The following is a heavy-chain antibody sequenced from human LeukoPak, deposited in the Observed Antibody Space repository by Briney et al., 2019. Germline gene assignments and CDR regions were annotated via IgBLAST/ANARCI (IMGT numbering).Heavy chain of an antibody. V-gene: IGHV3-53*01. CDR1: GFTVRSNY. Sequence: PGGALRLSCPASGFTVRSNYMSWPPQSPRKGLEWVTIMYSGGSTDYADSVKGRFIISRDHSKNTLYLQMNSLRAEDTAVYYCARDRYCSGGSCYGDAFDLWGQGTMVTVSS. D-gene: IGHD2-15*01. CDR3: ARDRYCSGGSCYGDAFDL. CDR2: MYSGGST. J-gene: IGHJ3*01.